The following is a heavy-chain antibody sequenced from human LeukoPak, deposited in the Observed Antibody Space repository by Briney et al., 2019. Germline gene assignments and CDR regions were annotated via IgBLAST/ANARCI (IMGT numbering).Heavy chain of an antibody. J-gene: IGHJ6*02. D-gene: IGHD4-17*01. CDR3: ARDTTVVNPIYYYYGMDV. V-gene: IGHV1-18*01. CDR1: GYTSTSYG. Sequence: ASVKVSCKASGYTSTSYGISWVRQAHGQGLEWMGWISAYNGNTNYAQKLQGRVTMTTDTSTSTAYMELRSLRSDDTAAYYCARDTTVVNPIYYYYGMDVWGQGTTVTVSS. CDR2: ISAYNGNT.